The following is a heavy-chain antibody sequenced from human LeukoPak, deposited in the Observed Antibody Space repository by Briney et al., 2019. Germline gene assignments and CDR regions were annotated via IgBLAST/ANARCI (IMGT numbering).Heavy chain of an antibody. J-gene: IGHJ4*02. CDR1: GGSFSGYY. Sequence: SETLSLTCAVYGGSFSGYYWSWIRQPPGKGLEWNGEINHSGSTNYNPSLKSRVTISVDASKNQFSLKLSSVTAADTAVYYCARGGDDYSLAPPLDYWGQGTLVTVSS. CDR2: INHSGST. CDR3: ARGGDDYSLAPPLDY. V-gene: IGHV4-34*01. D-gene: IGHD4-11*01.